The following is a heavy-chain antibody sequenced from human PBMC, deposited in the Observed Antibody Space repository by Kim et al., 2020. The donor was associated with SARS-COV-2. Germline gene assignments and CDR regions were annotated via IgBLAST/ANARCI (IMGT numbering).Heavy chain of an antibody. Sequence: GGSLRLSCLTSGFTFSTYSMNWVRQAPGKGLEWVAGISSSSGTTIYYASSVRGRCTTSRDNAKNLYFQQINNMRQEKTVNYYSELGFLCNSVDLWY. J-gene: IGHJ2*01. D-gene: IGHD3-10*01. CDR3: ELGFLCNSVDLWY. CDR2: ISSSSGTTI. CDR1: GFTFSTYS. V-gene: IGHV3-48*02.